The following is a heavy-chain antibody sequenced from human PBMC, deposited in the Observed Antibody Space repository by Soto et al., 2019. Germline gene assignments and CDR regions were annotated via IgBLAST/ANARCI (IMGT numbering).Heavy chain of an antibody. CDR3: ARQAEYTKNWFPGWFDP. J-gene: IGHJ5*02. V-gene: IGHV5-51*01. D-gene: IGHD3-9*01. CDR1: GYTFSTYF. Sequence: GESLKISCKGSGYTFSTYFIAWLRQIPGKGLEWMGSIYPGDSDTRYSPSFKGQVTISADKSISTAYVQWSSLEASDTAMYYCARQAEYTKNWFPGWFDPWGQGTLVTVSS. CDR2: IYPGDSDT.